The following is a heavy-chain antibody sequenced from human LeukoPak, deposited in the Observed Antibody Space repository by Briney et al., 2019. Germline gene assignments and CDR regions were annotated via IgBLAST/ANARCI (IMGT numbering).Heavy chain of an antibody. Sequence: GGSLRLSCAASGNYWMHWVRQAPGKGLVWVSHINSDGSWTSYADSVKGRFTISKDNAKNTVYLQMNSLRVEDTAIYYCAKAPQGYNSYALPANWGQGTLVTVSS. CDR1: GNYW. CDR3: AKAPQGYNSYALPAN. V-gene: IGHV3-74*01. D-gene: IGHD5-12*01. CDR2: INSDGSWT. J-gene: IGHJ4*02.